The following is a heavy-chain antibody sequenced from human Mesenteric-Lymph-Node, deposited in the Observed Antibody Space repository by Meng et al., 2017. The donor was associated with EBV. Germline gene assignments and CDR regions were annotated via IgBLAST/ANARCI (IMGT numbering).Heavy chain of an antibody. D-gene: IGHD4-11*01. Sequence: WGTGLLSRSGTLSLPWALLGDSLIGYYWSWLRQSPGKGLEWIGEINHSGSTNYNPSLESRLTISVDTSRNHFSLKLTSVTAADTAVYYCARGRIDDYTKFFDYWGQGTLVTVSS. V-gene: IGHV4-34*01. CDR1: GDSLIGYY. CDR3: ARGRIDDYTKFFDY. CDR2: INHSGST. J-gene: IGHJ4*02.